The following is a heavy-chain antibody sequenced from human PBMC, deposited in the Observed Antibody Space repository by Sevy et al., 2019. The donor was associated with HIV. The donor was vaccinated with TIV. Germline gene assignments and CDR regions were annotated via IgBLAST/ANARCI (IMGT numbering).Heavy chain of an antibody. D-gene: IGHD3-10*01. CDR1: GFTFSSYS. J-gene: IGHJ6*02. Sequence: GGSLRLSCAASGFTFSSYSMNWVRQAPGKGLEWVSYISSSSSTIYYADSVKGRFTISRDNAKNSLYLQMNSLRAEDTAVYYCARDGHYYGSGSYPQTKAGYYYYYGMDVWGQGTTVTVSS. CDR2: ISSSSSTI. V-gene: IGHV3-48*01. CDR3: ARDGHYYGSGSYPQTKAGYYYYYGMDV.